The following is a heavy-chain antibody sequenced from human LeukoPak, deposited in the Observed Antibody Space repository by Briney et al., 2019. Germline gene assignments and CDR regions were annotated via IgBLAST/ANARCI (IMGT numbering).Heavy chain of an antibody. Sequence: GGSLRLSCAASGFTFSSYAMHWVRQAPGKGLEWVAVISYDGSNKYYADSVKGRFTISRDNPKNTLYLQMNSLRAEDTAVYYCARDPYASGWPDYWGQGTLVTVSS. CDR2: ISYDGSNK. CDR1: GFTFSSYA. CDR3: ARDPYASGWPDY. J-gene: IGHJ4*02. D-gene: IGHD6-19*01. V-gene: IGHV3-30*04.